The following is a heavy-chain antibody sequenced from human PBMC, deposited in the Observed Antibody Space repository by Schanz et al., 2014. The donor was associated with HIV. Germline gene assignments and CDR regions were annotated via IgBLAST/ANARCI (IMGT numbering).Heavy chain of an antibody. Sequence: EVQLLESGGGLVQPGGSLRLSCAASGITFSSYAMSWVRQAPGKGLVWVSRINSDGSSTTYADYVKGRFTISRDNAKNTLYLQMNSLRAEDTAVYYCARDYRFLQEYYYGMDVWGQGTTVSVS. CDR2: INSDGSST. V-gene: IGHV3-74*01. CDR3: ARDYRFLQEYYYGMDV. J-gene: IGHJ6*02. D-gene: IGHD3-3*01. CDR1: GITFSSYA.